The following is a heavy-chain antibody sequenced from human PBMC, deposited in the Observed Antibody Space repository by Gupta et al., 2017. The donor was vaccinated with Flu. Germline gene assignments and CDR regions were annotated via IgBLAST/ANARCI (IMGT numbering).Heavy chain of an antibody. V-gene: IGHV3-30*18. Sequence: MHWVRQAPGKGLEWVAVTSNDETNKDYADSVKGRFTISRDNSKNTLYLQMNSLRTEDTAVYYCAKDWRWNFNNFGMNVWGQGTTVTVSS. J-gene: IGHJ6*02. CDR3: AKDWRWNFNNFGMNV. D-gene: IGHD1-1*01. CDR2: TSNDETNK.